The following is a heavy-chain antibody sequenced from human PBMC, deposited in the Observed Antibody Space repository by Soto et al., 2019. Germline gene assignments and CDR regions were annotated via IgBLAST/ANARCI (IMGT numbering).Heavy chain of an antibody. CDR1: GYIFTSYY. J-gene: IGHJ4*02. Sequence: ASVKVSCKASGYIFTSYYIHWVRQAPGQGLEWMGWINPFDGSRMFAQSFQGRVTMTRDTSTSTAYMEVSSLRSEDTAVYYCARGLNGYLHYFDYWGQGTPVTVSS. CDR2: INPFDGSR. CDR3: ARGLNGYLHYFDY. V-gene: IGHV1-46*01. D-gene: IGHD5-18*01.